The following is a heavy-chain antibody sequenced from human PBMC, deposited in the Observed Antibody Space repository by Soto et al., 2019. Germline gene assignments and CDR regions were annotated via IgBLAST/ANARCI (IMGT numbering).Heavy chain of an antibody. V-gene: IGHV1-69*01. CDR3: ASRVLSVGATGPPYY. Sequence: QVQLVQSGAEVKKPGSSVKVSCKASGGTFSSYAISWVRQAPGQGLEWMGGIIPIFGTANYAQKFRGRVTITADESTSTAYMELSSLRSEDTAVYYCASRVLSVGATGPPYYWGQGTLVTVSS. J-gene: IGHJ4*02. CDR1: GGTFSSYA. D-gene: IGHD1-26*01. CDR2: IIPIFGTA.